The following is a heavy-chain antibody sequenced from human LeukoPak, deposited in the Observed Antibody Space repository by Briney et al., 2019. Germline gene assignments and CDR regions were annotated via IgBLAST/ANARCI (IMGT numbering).Heavy chain of an antibody. D-gene: IGHD4-17*01. Sequence: GESLKISCKASQYCFSSFWIAWVRQMPGKGLEWMGIIYPGDSETRYSPSFRGQVTISADKSISTAYLHWSSLRASDTAMYYCARHAGGDYGGYGMDVWGQGTTVTVSS. V-gene: IGHV5-51*01. CDR2: IYPGDSET. J-gene: IGHJ6*02. CDR1: QYCFSSFW. CDR3: ARHAGGDYGGYGMDV.